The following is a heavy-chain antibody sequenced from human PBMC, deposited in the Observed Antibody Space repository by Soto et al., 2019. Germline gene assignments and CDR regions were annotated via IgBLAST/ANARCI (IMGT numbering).Heavy chain of an antibody. CDR3: ARDSTEKYSGYDRGFDP. Sequence: GGSLRLSCAASGFTFSSYSMNWVRQAPGKGLEWVSYISSSSSTIYYADSVKGRFTISRDNAKNSLYLQMNSLRAEDTAVYYCARDSTEKYSGYDRGFDPWGQGTLVTVSS. CDR2: ISSSSSTI. D-gene: IGHD5-12*01. CDR1: GFTFSSYS. J-gene: IGHJ5*02. V-gene: IGHV3-48*01.